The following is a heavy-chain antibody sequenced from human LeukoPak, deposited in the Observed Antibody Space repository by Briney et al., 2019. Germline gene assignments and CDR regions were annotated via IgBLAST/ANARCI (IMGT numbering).Heavy chain of an antibody. CDR2: IYYSGST. D-gene: IGHD2-2*01. Sequence: SETLSLTCTVSGGSISSSSYYWGCIRPPPGKGLECIGRIYYSGSTYYNPSLKSRVTISVDTSKNQFSLKLSSVTAADTAVYYCARQNYQLLSADYYYYMDVWGKGTTVTVSS. V-gene: IGHV4-39*01. CDR3: ARQNYQLLSADYYYYMDV. CDR1: GGSISSSSYY. J-gene: IGHJ6*03.